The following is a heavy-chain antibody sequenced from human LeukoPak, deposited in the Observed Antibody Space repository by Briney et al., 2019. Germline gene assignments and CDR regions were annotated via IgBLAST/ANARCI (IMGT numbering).Heavy chain of an antibody. V-gene: IGHV4-59*08. D-gene: IGHD2-21*02. CDR3: ARQVICGDDCYSEY. CDR2: MYFTGST. CDR1: VGSISRYY. Sequence: PSETLSLTCAVSVGSISRYYWTWIRQPPGGGLEWVGYMYFTGSTDYNPSLKSRVTISEDKSKKQFSLSLNSVTAADTAVYYCARQVICGDDCYSEYWGQGILVTVSS. J-gene: IGHJ4*02.